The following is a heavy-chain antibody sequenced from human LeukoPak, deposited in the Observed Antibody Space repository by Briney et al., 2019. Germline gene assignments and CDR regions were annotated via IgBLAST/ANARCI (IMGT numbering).Heavy chain of an antibody. J-gene: IGHJ6*02. CDR3: ARPTGSGWFLDV. Sequence: ASVKVSCKASGGTFSSYDISWVRQAPGQGLEWMGWISAYNGNTNYAQKLQGRVTMTTDTSTSTAYMELRSLRSDDTAVYYCARPTGSGWFLDVWGQGTTVTVSS. CDR1: GGTFSSYD. V-gene: IGHV1-18*01. CDR2: ISAYNGNT. D-gene: IGHD6-19*01.